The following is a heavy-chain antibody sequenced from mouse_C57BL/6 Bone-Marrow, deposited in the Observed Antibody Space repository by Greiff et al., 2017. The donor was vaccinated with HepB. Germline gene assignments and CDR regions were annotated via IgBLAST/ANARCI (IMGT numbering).Heavy chain of an antibody. CDR2: INPSSGYT. D-gene: IGHD4-1*01. V-gene: IGHV1-4*01. J-gene: IGHJ2*01. CDR3: ARGFSPLGGY. Sequence: QVQLKESGAELARPGASVKMSCKASGYTFTSYTMHWVKQRPGQGLEWIGYINPSSGYTKYNQKFKDKATLTADKSSSTAYMQLSSLTSEDSAVYYCARGFSPLGGYWGQGTTLTVSS. CDR1: GYTFTSYT.